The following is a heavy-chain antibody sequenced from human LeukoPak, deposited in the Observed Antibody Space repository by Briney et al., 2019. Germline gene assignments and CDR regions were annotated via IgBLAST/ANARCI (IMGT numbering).Heavy chain of an antibody. CDR1: GGSFSGYY. CDR2: INHSGST. V-gene: IGHV4-34*01. Sequence: PSETLSLTCAVYGGSFSGYYWSWIRQPPGKGLEWIGEINHSGSTNYNPSLKSRITISVDTSKNQFSLKLSSVTAADTAVYYCARRLPSVAGPFDYWGQGTLVTVSS. D-gene: IGHD6-19*01. CDR3: ARRLPSVAGPFDY. J-gene: IGHJ4*02.